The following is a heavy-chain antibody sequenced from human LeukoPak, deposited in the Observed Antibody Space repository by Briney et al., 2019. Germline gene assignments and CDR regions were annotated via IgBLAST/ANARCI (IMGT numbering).Heavy chain of an antibody. J-gene: IGHJ3*02. CDR2: ISYDGSNK. CDR3: ARRGDGAFDI. CDR1: GFTFSSYA. V-gene: IGHV3-30-3*01. Sequence: GRSLRLSCTASGFTFSSYAMHWVRQAPGKGLERVAVISYDGSNKYYADSVKGRFTISRDNSKNTLYLQMNSLRAEDTAVYYCARRGDGAFDIWGQGTMVTVSS.